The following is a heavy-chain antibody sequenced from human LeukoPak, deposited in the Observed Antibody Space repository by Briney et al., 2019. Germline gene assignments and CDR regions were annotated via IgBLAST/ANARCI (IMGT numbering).Heavy chain of an antibody. CDR2: IYYSGST. Sequence: PSETLSLTCTVSGGSISSSSYYWGWIRQPPGKGLEWTVSIYYSGSTYYNPSLKSRVTISVDTSKNQFSLKLSSVTAADTAVYYCARHRTYDSSGYYYFDAFDIWGQGTMVTVSS. V-gene: IGHV4-39*01. D-gene: IGHD3-22*01. CDR3: ARHRTYDSSGYYYFDAFDI. J-gene: IGHJ3*02. CDR1: GGSISSSSYY.